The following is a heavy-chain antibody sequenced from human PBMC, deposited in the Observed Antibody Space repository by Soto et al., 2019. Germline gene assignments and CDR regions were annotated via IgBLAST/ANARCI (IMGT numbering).Heavy chain of an antibody. V-gene: IGHV5-10-1*01. J-gene: IGHJ3*01. D-gene: IGHD2-15*01. CDR3: ARPASGGSRDAFDV. CDR1: GYKFTTFW. Sequence: GESLKISFKASGYKFTTFWLNWVRQTPGKGLEWLGRIDPTDSFTNYSPPFEGHVTISVDRAISTAYLQWNSLQASDTAIYYCARPASGGSRDAFDVGCQGTTVTVSS. CDR2: IDPTDSFT.